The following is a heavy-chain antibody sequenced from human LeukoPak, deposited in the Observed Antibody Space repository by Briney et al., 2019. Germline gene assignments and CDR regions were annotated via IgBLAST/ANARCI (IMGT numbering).Heavy chain of an antibody. CDR1: GNYW. V-gene: IGHV3-74*01. CDR3: VRSAFHAGSGNYYDY. J-gene: IGHJ4*02. CDR2: INSDGSWT. Sequence: GGSLRLSCAASGNYWMHWVRQAPGKGLVWVSHINSDGSWTSYADSVKGRFTISKDNAENTLYLQMNSLRVEDTAVYYCVRSAFHAGSGNYYDYWGQGTLVTVSS. D-gene: IGHD3-22*01.